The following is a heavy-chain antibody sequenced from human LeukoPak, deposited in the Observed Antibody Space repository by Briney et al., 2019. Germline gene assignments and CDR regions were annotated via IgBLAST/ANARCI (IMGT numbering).Heavy chain of an antibody. V-gene: IGHV1-69*02. CDR1: GGTFSSYT. J-gene: IGHJ3*02. CDR3: ARREPTDAFDI. D-gene: IGHD1-14*01. CDR2: IIPILGIA. Sequence: SVKVSCKASGGTFSSYTISWVRQAPGQGLEWMGRIIPILGIANYAQKIQGRVTITADKSTSTAYMELSSLRSEDTAVYYCARREPTDAFDIWGQGTMVTVSS.